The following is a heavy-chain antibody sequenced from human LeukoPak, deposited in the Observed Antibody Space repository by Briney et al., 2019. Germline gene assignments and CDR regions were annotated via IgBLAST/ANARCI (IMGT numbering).Heavy chain of an antibody. CDR1: GGSFSGYY. CDR3: ARGRRRDGYATKYYFDY. D-gene: IGHD5-12*01. CDR2: INHSGST. Sequence: SETLSLTCAVYGGSFSGYYWSWIRQPPGKGLEWIGEINHSGSTNYNPSLKSRVTISVDTSKNQFSLKLSSVTAADTAVYYCARGRRRDGYATKYYFDYWGQGTLVTVYS. J-gene: IGHJ4*02. V-gene: IGHV4-34*01.